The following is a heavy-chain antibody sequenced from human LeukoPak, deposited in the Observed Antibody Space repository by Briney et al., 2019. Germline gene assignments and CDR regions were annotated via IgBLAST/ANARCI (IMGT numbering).Heavy chain of an antibody. V-gene: IGHV5-51*01. CDR2: IYPGDSDT. J-gene: IGHJ4*02. D-gene: IGHD3-22*01. CDR1: GYSFTSYW. Sequence: GESLKISCKGSGYSFTSYWIGWVRQMPGKGLEWMGIIYPGDSDTRYSPSFQGQVTISADKSVSTAYLQWSSLKASDTAMYYCARSATDYDSSGYYSYWGRGTLVTVSS. CDR3: ARSATDYDSSGYYSY.